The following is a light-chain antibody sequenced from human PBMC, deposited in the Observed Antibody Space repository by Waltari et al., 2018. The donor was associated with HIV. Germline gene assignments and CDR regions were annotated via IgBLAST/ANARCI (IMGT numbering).Light chain of an antibody. CDR3: AAWDASLSVWV. J-gene: IGLJ3*02. CDR2: RSN. CDR1: SSHIGSNY. V-gene: IGLV1-47*01. Sequence: QSVLTQPPSASGTPGQRVTLSCSGSSSHIGSNYVYWYRQLPGTAPKLLIYRSNQRPSGVPDRFSGSKSGTSASLAISGLRSENEADYYCAAWDASLSVWVFGGGTKLTVL.